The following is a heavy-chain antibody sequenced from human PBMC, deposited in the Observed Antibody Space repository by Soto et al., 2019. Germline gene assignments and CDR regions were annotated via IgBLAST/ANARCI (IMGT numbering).Heavy chain of an antibody. D-gene: IGHD3-9*01. CDR3: ARDPVPPHSFFSTGKYGMDV. J-gene: IGHJ6*02. Sequence: QVQLVESGGGVVQPGRSLRLSCAASGCTFSSYGMHWVRQAPGKGLEWVAVRWYDGSNKYYADSVKGRFTISRDNSKNTLYLHMNSLRAEDTAVYYCARDPVPPHSFFSTGKYGMDVWGQGTTVTVSS. CDR2: RWYDGSNK. CDR1: GCTFSSYG. V-gene: IGHV3-33*01.